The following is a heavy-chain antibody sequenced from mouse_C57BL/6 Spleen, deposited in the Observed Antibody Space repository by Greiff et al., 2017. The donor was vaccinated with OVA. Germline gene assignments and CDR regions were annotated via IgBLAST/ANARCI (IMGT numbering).Heavy chain of an antibody. V-gene: IGHV1-64*01. J-gene: IGHJ1*03. Sequence: VQLQQPGAELVKPGASVKLSCKASGYTFTSYWMHWVKQRPGQGLEWIGMIHPNSGSTNYNEKFKSKATLTVDKSSSTAYMQLSSLTSEDSAVYDCARGGLGPWYFDVWGTGTTVTVSS. D-gene: IGHD4-1*01. CDR2: IHPNSGST. CDR3: ARGGLGPWYFDV. CDR1: GYTFTSYW.